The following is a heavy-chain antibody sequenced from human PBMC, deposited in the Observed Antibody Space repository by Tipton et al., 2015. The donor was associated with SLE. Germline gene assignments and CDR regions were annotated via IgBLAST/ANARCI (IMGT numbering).Heavy chain of an antibody. V-gene: IGHV3-30-3*01. CDR2: ISYDGSNK. CDR1: GFTFSSYA. Sequence: SLRLSCAASGFTFSSYAMHWVRQAPGKGLEWVAVISYDGSNKYYADSVKGRFTISRDNAKNSLFLQMNSLRAEDTAVYYCAKRYYYGSGSYGWYFDLWGRGTLVTVSS. J-gene: IGHJ2*01. CDR3: AKRYYYGSGSYGWYFDL. D-gene: IGHD3-10*01.